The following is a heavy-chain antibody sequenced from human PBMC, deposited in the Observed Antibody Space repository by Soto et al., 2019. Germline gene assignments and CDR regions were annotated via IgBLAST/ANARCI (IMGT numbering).Heavy chain of an antibody. CDR2: ISASGAGT. CDR1: GFTFSNYA. J-gene: IGHJ4*02. V-gene: IGHV3-23*01. D-gene: IGHD6-6*01. CDR3: AKGLSRQSSSSLDY. Sequence: GGSLRLSCAASGFTFSNYAMTWVRQAPRKGLEWVSGISASGAGTYHADSVKGRFTISRDNSKNTLYLQMNTLRAEDTAIYYCAKGLSRQSSSSLDYWRQGTLVTVS.